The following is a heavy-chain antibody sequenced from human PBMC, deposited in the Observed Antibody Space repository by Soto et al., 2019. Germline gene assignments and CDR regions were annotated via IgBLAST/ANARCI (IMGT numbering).Heavy chain of an antibody. D-gene: IGHD3-16*01. J-gene: IGHJ4*02. CDR3: ARGGESSKGLDD. V-gene: IGHV4-59*01. CDR1: GGSISGYY. CDR2: IYYTGNT. Sequence: PSETLSLTCTVSGGSISGYYWSWIRQPPGKGLEWIGYIYYTGNTIYNPSLNSRVTMSVDTSKNQFSLHLNYVTAADTAVYYCARGGESSKGLDDWGKGTV.